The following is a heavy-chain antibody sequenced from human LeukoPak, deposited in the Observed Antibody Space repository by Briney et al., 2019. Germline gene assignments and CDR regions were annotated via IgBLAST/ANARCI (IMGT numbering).Heavy chain of an antibody. D-gene: IGHD6-19*01. J-gene: IGHJ4*02. Sequence: GSLRLSCAASGVTFSSYWMSWVRQPAGKGLEWIGRIYTSGSTNYNPSLKSRVTMSVDTSKNQFSLKLSSVTAADTAVYYCARDSGYSSGWYFDYWGQGTLVTVSS. V-gene: IGHV4-4*07. CDR2: IYTSGST. CDR3: ARDSGYSSGWYFDY. CDR1: GVTFSSYW.